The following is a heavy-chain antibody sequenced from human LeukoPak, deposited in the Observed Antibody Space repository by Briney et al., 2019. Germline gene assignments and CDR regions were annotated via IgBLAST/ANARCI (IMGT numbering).Heavy chain of an antibody. Sequence: GGSLRLSCAASEFTFSSYGMHWVRQAPGKGLEWVSAISGSGGSTYYADSVKGRFTISRDNSKNTLYLQMNSLRAEDTAVYYCAKDRSIAARGWFDPWGQGTLVTVSS. J-gene: IGHJ5*02. V-gene: IGHV3-23*01. CDR3: AKDRSIAARGWFDP. D-gene: IGHD6-6*01. CDR1: EFTFSSYG. CDR2: ISGSGGST.